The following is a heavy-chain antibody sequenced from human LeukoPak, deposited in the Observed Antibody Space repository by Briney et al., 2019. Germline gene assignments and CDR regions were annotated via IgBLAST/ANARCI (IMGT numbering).Heavy chain of an antibody. CDR1: GYTFTGYY. V-gene: IGHV1-2*02. Sequence: ASVKVSCKASGYTFTGYYMHWVRQAPGQGLEWMGWINPNSGGTNYAQKFQGRVTMTRDTSISTAYMELSRLRSDETAVYYCATTQWIQLWSRAFDIWGQGTMVTVSS. CDR3: ATTQWIQLWSRAFDI. J-gene: IGHJ3*02. CDR2: INPNSGGT. D-gene: IGHD5-18*01.